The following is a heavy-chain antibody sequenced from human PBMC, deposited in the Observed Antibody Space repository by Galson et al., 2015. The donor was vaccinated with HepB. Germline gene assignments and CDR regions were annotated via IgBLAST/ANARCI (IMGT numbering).Heavy chain of an antibody. Sequence: SLRLSCAASGFTFSSYGMHWVRQAPGKGLEWVAVISYDGSNKYYADSVKGRFTISRDNSKNTLYLQMNSLRAEDTAVYYCAKDLVVFGYYYMDVWGKGTTVTVSS. CDR2: ISYDGSNK. CDR1: GFTFSSYG. V-gene: IGHV3-30*18. J-gene: IGHJ6*03. CDR3: AKDLVVFGYYYMDV. D-gene: IGHD3-22*01.